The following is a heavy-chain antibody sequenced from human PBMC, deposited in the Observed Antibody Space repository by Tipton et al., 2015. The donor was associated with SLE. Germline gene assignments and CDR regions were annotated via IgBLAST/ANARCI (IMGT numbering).Heavy chain of an antibody. D-gene: IGHD3-22*01. CDR1: GFTFDDYA. V-gene: IGHV3-9*01. CDR3: AKGFYYDSSGDAFDI. CDR2: ISWNSGSI. J-gene: IGHJ3*02. Sequence: SLRLSCAASGFTFDDYAMHWVRQAPGKGLEWVSGISWNSGSIGYADSVKGRFTISRDNSKNSLYLQMNSLRTEDTALYYCAKGFYYDSSGDAFDIWGQGTMVTVSS.